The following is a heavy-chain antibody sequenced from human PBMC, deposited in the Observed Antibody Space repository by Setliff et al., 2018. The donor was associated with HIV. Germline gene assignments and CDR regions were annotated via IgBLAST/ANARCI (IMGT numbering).Heavy chain of an antibody. D-gene: IGHD3-3*01. V-gene: IGHV3-64*01. Sequence: PGGSLRLSCAASGFTFSSYAMHWVRQAPGKGLEYVSAISSNGGSTYYANSVKGRFTISRDNSKNTLYLQMGSLRAEDMVVYYCARVAWYYSFWSGLGDAFDIWGQGIMVTVSS. CDR3: ARVAWYYSFWSGLGDAFDI. CDR2: ISSNGGST. J-gene: IGHJ3*02. CDR1: GFTFSSYA.